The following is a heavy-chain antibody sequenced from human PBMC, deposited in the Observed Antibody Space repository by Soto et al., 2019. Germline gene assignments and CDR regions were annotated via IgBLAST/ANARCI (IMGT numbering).Heavy chain of an antibody. CDR1: AFTFSNYA. CDR2: IGNYGGDI. Sequence: PGGSLRLSCAASAFTFSNYAMAWVRQAPGKGLEWVSSIGNYGGDISYADSVRGRFTISRDNAKNSLYLQMSSLRADDTAVYYCARDPVGVDSTFFFDSWGQGTLVTVSS. D-gene: IGHD2-21*01. V-gene: IGHV3-21*01. J-gene: IGHJ4*02. CDR3: ARDPVGVDSTFFFDS.